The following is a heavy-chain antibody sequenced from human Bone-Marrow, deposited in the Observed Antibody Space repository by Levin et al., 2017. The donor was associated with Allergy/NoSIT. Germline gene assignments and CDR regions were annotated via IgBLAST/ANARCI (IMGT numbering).Heavy chain of an antibody. CDR2: IIPIFGTA. Sequence: KISCKASGGTFSSYAISWVRQAPGQGLEWMGGIIPIFGTANYAQKFQGRVTITADESTSTAYMELSSLRSEDTAVYYCARVPQTGSDTLYYFDYWGQGTLVTVSS. V-gene: IGHV1-69*01. D-gene: IGHD1-1*01. CDR3: ARVPQTGSDTLYYFDY. CDR1: GGTFSSYA. J-gene: IGHJ4*02.